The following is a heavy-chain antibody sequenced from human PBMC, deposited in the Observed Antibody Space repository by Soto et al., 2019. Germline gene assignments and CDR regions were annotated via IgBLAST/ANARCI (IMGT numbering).Heavy chain of an antibody. CDR1: GFTFSNYT. D-gene: IGHD3-10*01. Sequence: GGSLILSCAASGFTFSNYTMHWVRQAPGKGLEWVALISYDEIDKYFAGAVKGRFTISRDNSKNTLYLQMDSLRAEDTAVYYCAGSSGSSDYWGRGTLVTVYS. J-gene: IGHJ4*02. CDR3: AGSSGSSDY. CDR2: ISYDEIDK. V-gene: IGHV3-30*04.